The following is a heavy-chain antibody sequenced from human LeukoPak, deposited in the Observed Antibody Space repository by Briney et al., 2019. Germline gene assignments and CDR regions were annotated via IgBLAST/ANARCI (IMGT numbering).Heavy chain of an antibody. CDR1: GFTFDNYA. D-gene: IGHD3-9*01. CDR2: ISGTGSRI. CDR3: AKDLDDILSGYWGMDV. J-gene: IGHJ6*02. V-gene: IGHV3-23*01. Sequence: SGGSLRLSCAASGFTFDNYAMNWVRQGPGKGLEWVSTISGTGSRIYYADSVKGRFIISRDNSKNTVYLQMNGLRAEDTALYYCAKDLDDILSGYWGMDVWGQGTTVTVSS.